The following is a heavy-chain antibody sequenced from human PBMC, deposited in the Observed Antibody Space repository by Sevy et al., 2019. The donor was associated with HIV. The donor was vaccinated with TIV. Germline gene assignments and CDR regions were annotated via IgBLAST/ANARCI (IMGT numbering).Heavy chain of an antibody. D-gene: IGHD3-22*01. Sequence: GGSLRLSCAASGFTFSDYYMSWIRQAPGKGLEWVSYISGLSNYINYADSVKGRFTISRDNAKNSLYLQMNSLRVEDKDVYYCERDAWEWGYSRCHNWFDPWGQGTLVTVSS. V-gene: IGHV3-11*06. CDR1: GFTFSDYY. J-gene: IGHJ5*02. CDR3: ERDAWEWGYSRCHNWFDP. CDR2: ISGLSNYI.